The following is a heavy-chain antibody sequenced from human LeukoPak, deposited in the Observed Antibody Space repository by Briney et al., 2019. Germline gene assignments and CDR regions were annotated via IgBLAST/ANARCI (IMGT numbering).Heavy chain of an antibody. CDR2: TSTSGGST. CDR1: GFTFSSYA. J-gene: IGHJ5*02. D-gene: IGHD1-20*01. Sequence: PGGSLRLSCAASGFTFSSYAMNWVRQAPGKGLEWVSSTSTSGGSTYYADSVKGRFTISRDNSKNTLYLQMNSLRAEDTAIYYCAKGEYNWRLNWFDPWGQGTLVTVSS. CDR3: AKGEYNWRLNWFDP. V-gene: IGHV3-23*01.